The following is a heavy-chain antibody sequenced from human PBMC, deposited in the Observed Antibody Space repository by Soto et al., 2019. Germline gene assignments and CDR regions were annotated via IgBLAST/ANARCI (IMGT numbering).Heavy chain of an antibody. CDR2: IKSFNGDT. Sequence: ASVKVSCKASGYTFTGYYMHWARQAPGQGLEWMGWIKSFNGDTNYAQKFQGRVTLTRDTSISTAYMELSRLKSDDTAVYYCARVVSPYYDVLTRSWLDPCGKGPLGTVS. CDR3: ARVVSPYYDVLTRSWLDP. V-gene: IGHV1-2*02. D-gene: IGHD3-9*01. CDR1: GYTFTGYY. J-gene: IGHJ5*02.